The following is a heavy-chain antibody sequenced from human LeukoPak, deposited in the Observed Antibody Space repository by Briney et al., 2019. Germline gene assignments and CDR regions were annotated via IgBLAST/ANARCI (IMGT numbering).Heavy chain of an antibody. J-gene: IGHJ4*02. V-gene: IGHV4-39*02. CDR3: ARDQTRYDSSGYYFRTFDY. CDR1: GGSISSSSYY. D-gene: IGHD3-22*01. CDR2: IYYSGST. Sequence: SETLSLTCTVSGGSISSSSYYWGWIRQPPGKGLEWIGSIYYSGSTYYNPSLKSRVTISVDTSKNQFSLKLSSVTAADTAVYYCARDQTRYDSSGYYFRTFDYWGQGTLVTVSS.